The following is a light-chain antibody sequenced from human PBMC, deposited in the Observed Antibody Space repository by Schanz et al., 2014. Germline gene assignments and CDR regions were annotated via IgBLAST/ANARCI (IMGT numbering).Light chain of an antibody. V-gene: IGLV1-40*01. CDR3: QSYDSSLSGYV. J-gene: IGLJ1*01. CDR1: SSNIGAGYE. CDR2: GNN. Sequence: QSVLTQPPSVSGAPGQRVTVSCTGSSSNIGAGYEVHWYQQLPGTAPKLLIYGNNHRPSGVPDRFSGSKSGTSASLAITGLQAEDEADYYCQSYDSSLSGYVFGTGTKLTVL.